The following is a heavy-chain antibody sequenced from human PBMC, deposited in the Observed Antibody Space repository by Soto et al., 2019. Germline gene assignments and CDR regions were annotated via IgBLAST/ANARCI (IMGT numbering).Heavy chain of an antibody. CDR2: IIPILGIA. Sequence: GASVKVSCKASGGTFSSYTISWVRQAPGQGLEWMGRIIPILGIANYAQKFQGRVTITADKSTSTAYMELSSLRSEGTAVYYCARERSEATYCGGDCYGYFDYWGQGTLVTVSS. CDR3: ARERSEATYCGGDCYGYFDY. J-gene: IGHJ4*02. CDR1: GGTFSSYT. V-gene: IGHV1-69*04. D-gene: IGHD2-21*01.